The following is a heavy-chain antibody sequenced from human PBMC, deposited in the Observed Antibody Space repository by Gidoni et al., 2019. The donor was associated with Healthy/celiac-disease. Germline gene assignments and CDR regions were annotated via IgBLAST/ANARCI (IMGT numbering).Heavy chain of an antibody. CDR2: IKSNTDGGTT. D-gene: IGHD3-22*01. Sequence: EVHLVASGGGLVKPAGYLRLSCAASVFTFSNDWLSWVRPAPGQGLEWVGRIKSNTDGGTTDHDAPVKGRCTISRDDSKNTLYLQMNSLKTEDTAVYYCTTDRRGSRIIVVVTDSWGQGTLVTVSS. CDR1: VFTFSNDW. CDR3: TTDRRGSRIIVVVTDS. J-gene: IGHJ5*02. V-gene: IGHV3-15*01.